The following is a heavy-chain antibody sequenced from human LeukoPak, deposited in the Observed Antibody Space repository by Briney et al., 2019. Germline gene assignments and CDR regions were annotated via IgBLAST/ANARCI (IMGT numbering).Heavy chain of an antibody. CDR3: AREPKDYDFWRYYYYMDV. CDR2: ISYDGSNK. Sequence: GGSLRLSYAASGFTFSSYAMHWVRQAPGKGLEWVAVISYDGSNKYYADSVKGRFTISRDNSKNTLYLQMNSLRAEDTAVYYCAREPKDYDFWRYYYYMDVWGKGTTVTVSS. D-gene: IGHD3-3*01. J-gene: IGHJ6*03. CDR1: GFTFSSYA. V-gene: IGHV3-30*01.